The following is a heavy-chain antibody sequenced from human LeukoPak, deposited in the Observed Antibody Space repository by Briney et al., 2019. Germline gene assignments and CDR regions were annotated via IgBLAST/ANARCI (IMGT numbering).Heavy chain of an antibody. V-gene: IGHV3-30-3*01. Sequence: GGSLRLSCAASGFTFSSYAFHWVRQAPGKGLEWVAVISYDAYNKYYADSVKGRFTISRDNSKNTLFLQMDSLRVEDTAVYYCARDFSGASRIDYWGQGTLVTVSS. CDR1: GFTFSSYA. J-gene: IGHJ4*02. CDR3: ARDFSGASRIDY. CDR2: ISYDAYNK. D-gene: IGHD4/OR15-4a*01.